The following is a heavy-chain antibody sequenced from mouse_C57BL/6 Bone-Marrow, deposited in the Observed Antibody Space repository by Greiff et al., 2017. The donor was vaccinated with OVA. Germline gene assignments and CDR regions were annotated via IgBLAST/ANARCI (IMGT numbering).Heavy chain of an antibody. V-gene: IGHV3-6*01. J-gene: IGHJ4*01. CDR2: ISYDGSN. Sequence: EVKLQESGPGLVKPSQSLSLTCSVTGYSITSGYYWNWIRQFPGNKLEWMGYISYDGSNNYNPSLKNRISITRDTSKNQFFLKLNSVTTEDTATYYCAREEGYYSNYYAMDYWGQGTSVTVSS. D-gene: IGHD2-5*01. CDR3: AREEGYYSNYYAMDY. CDR1: GYSITSGYY.